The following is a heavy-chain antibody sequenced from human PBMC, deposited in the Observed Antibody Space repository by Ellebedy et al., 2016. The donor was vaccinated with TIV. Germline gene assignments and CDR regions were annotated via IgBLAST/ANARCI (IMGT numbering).Heavy chain of an antibody. CDR2: IDFGGSGT. V-gene: IGHV3-23*03. CDR1: GFTLGILH. CDR3: AKDMRSYYYGMDV. D-gene: IGHD3-16*01. Sequence: GESLKISCVASGFTLGILHVSWVRQTPGKGLEWVAGIDFGGSGTFYADSVKGRFTISKDISKNTVFLQMNSLRAEDTALYYCAKDMRSYYYGMDVWGQGTTVTVSS. J-gene: IGHJ6*02.